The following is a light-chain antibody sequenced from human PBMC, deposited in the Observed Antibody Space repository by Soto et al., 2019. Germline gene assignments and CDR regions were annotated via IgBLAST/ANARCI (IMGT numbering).Light chain of an antibody. CDR2: GAS. V-gene: IGKV3-20*01. J-gene: IGKJ1*01. CDR3: QHYNSYSEA. Sequence: EIVLTQSPGTLSLSPGERATLSCRASQSVSSSYLAWYQQKPGQAPRLLIHGASSRATGIPDRISGSGSGTDFTLTISRLEPEDFATYYCQHYNSYSEAFGQGTKVDIK. CDR1: QSVSSSY.